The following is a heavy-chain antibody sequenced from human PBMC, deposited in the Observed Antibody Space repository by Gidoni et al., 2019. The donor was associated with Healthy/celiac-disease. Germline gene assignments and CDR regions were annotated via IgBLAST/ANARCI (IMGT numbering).Heavy chain of an antibody. CDR3: ARDLLGSSSWYGGHEIDY. CDR1: GYTFTSYG. J-gene: IGHJ4*02. D-gene: IGHD6-13*01. CDR2: ISAYNGNT. Sequence: QVQLVQSGAEVTKPGASVKVSCKASGYTFTSYGISWVRQATGQGLVWMVWISAYNGNTNYAQKLQGRVTMTTDTSTSTAYMELRSLRSDDTTVYYCARDLLGSSSWYGGHEIDYWGQGTLVTVSS. V-gene: IGHV1-18*04.